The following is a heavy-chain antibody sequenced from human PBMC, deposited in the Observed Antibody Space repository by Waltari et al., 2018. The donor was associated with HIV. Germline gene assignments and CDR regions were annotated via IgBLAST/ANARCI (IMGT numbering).Heavy chain of an antibody. CDR3: ARSTKKTVVTISYWWFDL. D-gene: IGHD3-3*01. Sequence: QVQLVQSGSELKKPGASVKVSCKASGYTFTSNAINWVRQAPGQGPEWMGWINTNTVNPTDAQDFIGRFVFSLDTSVSTAFLQISSLKPEDTAVYYCARSTKKTVVTISYWWFDLWGRGTLVTVSS. CDR1: GYTFTSNA. V-gene: IGHV7-4-1*02. CDR2: INTNTVNP. J-gene: IGHJ2*01.